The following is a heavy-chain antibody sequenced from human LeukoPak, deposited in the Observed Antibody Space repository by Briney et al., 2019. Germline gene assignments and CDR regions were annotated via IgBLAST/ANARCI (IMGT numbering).Heavy chain of an antibody. J-gene: IGHJ4*02. CDR1: GFTFSSYW. CDR2: INQDGSQK. CDR3: ARDWFDGDYDRFDY. D-gene: IGHD4-17*01. V-gene: IGHV3-7*03. Sequence: PGGSLRLSCAVSGFTFSSYWMSWFRQAPGKGLEWVANINQDGSQKFSVDSVKGRFTISRDNAKNSLSLQMNSLRVEDTAVYYCARDWFDGDYDRFDYWGQVTLVTVSS.